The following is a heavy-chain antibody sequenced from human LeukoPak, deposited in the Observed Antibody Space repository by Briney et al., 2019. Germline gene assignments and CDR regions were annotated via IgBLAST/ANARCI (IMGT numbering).Heavy chain of an antibody. J-gene: IGHJ5*02. D-gene: IGHD3-10*01. CDR2: IFYSGST. V-gene: IGHV4-61*08. CDR1: GGSISCGDYY. Sequence: SETLSLTCTVSGGSISCGDYYWSWIRQPPGKGLKWIGYIFYSGSTNYNPSLKSRVTISVDTSKNQFSLKLSPVTAADTAVYYCARSGSEGWFDPWGQGTLVTVSS. CDR3: ARSGSEGWFDP.